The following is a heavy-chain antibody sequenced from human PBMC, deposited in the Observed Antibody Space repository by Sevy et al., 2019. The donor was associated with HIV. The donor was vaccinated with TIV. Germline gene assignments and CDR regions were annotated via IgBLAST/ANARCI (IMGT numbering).Heavy chain of an antibody. J-gene: IGHJ6*02. D-gene: IGHD3-9*01. CDR3: ARLAINYYYGMDV. Sequence: SETLSLTCAVYGESFSGYYWSWIRQPPGKGLEWIGEINHSGSTNYNPSLKSRVTISVDTSKNQFSLKLSSVTAADTAVYYCARLAINYYYGMDVWGQGTTVTVSS. V-gene: IGHV4-34*01. CDR1: GESFSGYY. CDR2: INHSGST.